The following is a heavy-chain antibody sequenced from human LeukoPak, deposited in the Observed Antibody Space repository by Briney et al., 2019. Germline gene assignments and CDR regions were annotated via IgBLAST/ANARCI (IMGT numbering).Heavy chain of an antibody. D-gene: IGHD3-10*02. CDR3: ARGPLFGVDWFDP. V-gene: IGHV3-33*08. CDR2: IWYDGSNK. J-gene: IGHJ5*02. Sequence: GGSLRLSCAASGFTFSSYSMNWVRQAPGKGLEWVAVIWYDGSNKYYADSVKGRFTISRDNSKNTLYLQMNSLRAEDTAVYYCARGPLFGVDWFDPWGQGTLVTVSS. CDR1: GFTFSSYS.